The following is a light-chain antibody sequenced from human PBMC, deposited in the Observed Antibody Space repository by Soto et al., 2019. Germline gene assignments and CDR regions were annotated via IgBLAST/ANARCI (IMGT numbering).Light chain of an antibody. J-gene: IGKJ2*01. CDR2: GAS. CDR3: QQYDTSPPMYT. CDR1: QSVSSN. V-gene: IGKV3D-15*01. Sequence: EIVMTQSPATLSVSPGERSTLSCRASQSVSSNLAWYQQKPGQAPRLLIYGASTRAAGIPDRFSGSGSGTDFTLTISRLEPDDVAVYYCQQYDTSPPMYTFGQGPRWIS.